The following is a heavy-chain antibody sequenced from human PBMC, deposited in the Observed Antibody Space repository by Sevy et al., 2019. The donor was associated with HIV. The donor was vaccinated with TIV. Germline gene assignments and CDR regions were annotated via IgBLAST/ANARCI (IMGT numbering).Heavy chain of an antibody. CDR3: ARSGFGDFWSGYYHTYYYYGMDV. CDR2: IWYDGSNK. D-gene: IGHD3-3*01. Sequence: GGSLRLSCAASGFTFSSYGMHWVRQAPGKGLEWVAVIWYDGSNKYYADSVKGRFTISRDNSKNTLYLQMNSLRAEDTAVYYCARSGFGDFWSGYYHTYYYYGMDVWGQGTTVTVSS. CDR1: GFTFSSYG. V-gene: IGHV3-33*01. J-gene: IGHJ6*02.